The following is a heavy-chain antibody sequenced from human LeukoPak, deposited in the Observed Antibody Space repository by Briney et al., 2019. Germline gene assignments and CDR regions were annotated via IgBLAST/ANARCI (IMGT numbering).Heavy chain of an antibody. CDR1: GFPFSDYA. CDR2: ISGSGGHI. CDR3: ARERFGGFDP. V-gene: IGHV3-21*01. J-gene: IGHJ5*02. D-gene: IGHD3-10*01. Sequence: PGGSLRLSCEASGFPFSDYAMTWVRHPPGKGLEWVSSISGSGGHISYADSVKGRVTISRDNAKNTLYLQMNSLRAEDTAVYYCARERFGGFDPWGQGTLVTASS.